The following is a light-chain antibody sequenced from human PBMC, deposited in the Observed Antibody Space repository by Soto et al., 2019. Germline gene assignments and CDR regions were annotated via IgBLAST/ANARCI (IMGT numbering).Light chain of an antibody. Sequence: SYELTQPPSVSVSPGQTASITCSGEKLGDKYACWYQQKPGQSPVLVIYQDSKWPSGIPERFSGSNSGNTATLTISGTQAMDEADYYCQAWDSSTAVFGGGTKVTVL. CDR2: QDS. V-gene: IGLV3-1*01. CDR3: QAWDSSTAV. CDR1: KLGDKY. J-gene: IGLJ2*01.